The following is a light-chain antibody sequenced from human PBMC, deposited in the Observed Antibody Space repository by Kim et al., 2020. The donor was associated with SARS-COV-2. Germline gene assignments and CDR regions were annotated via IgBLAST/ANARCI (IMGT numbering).Light chain of an antibody. CDR2: GNS. CDR1: SSNIGAGYD. V-gene: IGLV1-40*01. J-gene: IGLJ2*01. CDR3: QSYDSSLSAV. Sequence: QSVLTQPPSVSGAPGQRVTISCTGSSSNIGAGYDVHWYQQLPGTAPKLFIYGNSNRPSGVPDRFSGSKSGTSASLAITGLQAEEEADYYCQSYDSSLSAVFGGGTQLTVL.